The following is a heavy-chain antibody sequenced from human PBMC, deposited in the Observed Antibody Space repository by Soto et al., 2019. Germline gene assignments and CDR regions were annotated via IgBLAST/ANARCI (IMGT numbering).Heavy chain of an antibody. J-gene: IGHJ4*02. V-gene: IGHV4-30-2*01. CDR1: GDSVSSADYS. D-gene: IGHD3-10*01. CDR2: ISHSGST. CDR3: ASQSSGRWLY. Sequence: HLQLQESGSRLVKPSQTLSLNCAVSGDSVSSADYSWNWVRQPPGKGLEWIGYISHSGSTYYNPSLKSRVTIPVDRSRNQFSLNLSSVTAADTAGYCCASQSSGRWLYWGQGTLVTVSS.